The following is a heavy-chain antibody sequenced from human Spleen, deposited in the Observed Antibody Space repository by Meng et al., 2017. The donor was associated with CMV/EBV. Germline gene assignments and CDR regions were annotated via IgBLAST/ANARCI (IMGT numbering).Heavy chain of an antibody. D-gene: IGHD6-13*01. Sequence: QVQLVESGGGVVQPGRSLRLSLASSGFTFGSSAMHWVRQAPGKGLEWVAVISYDGSNKYYADSVKGRFTISRDNSKNTLYLQMNSLRAEDTAVYYCARDRVKWDSSSWYPALPGWGDYFQNLGQGALGTVVS. CDR1: GFTFGSSA. CDR3: ARDRVKWDSSSWYPALPGWGDYFQN. J-gene: IGHJ1*01. CDR2: ISYDGSNK. V-gene: IGHV3-30-3*01.